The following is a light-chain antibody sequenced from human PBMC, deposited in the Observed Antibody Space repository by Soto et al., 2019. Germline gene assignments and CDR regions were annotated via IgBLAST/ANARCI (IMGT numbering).Light chain of an antibody. Sequence: VVTQEPSLTVSPGGTVTLTCGSTTGAVTSGHYPYWFQQKPGQAPRTLIYDTNNKYSWTPARFSGSLLGGKAALTLSGAQPEDEAEYYCLVHYMGADAIFGGGTKVTVL. CDR2: DTN. V-gene: IGLV7-46*01. CDR3: LVHYMGADAI. J-gene: IGLJ2*01. CDR1: TGAVTSGHY.